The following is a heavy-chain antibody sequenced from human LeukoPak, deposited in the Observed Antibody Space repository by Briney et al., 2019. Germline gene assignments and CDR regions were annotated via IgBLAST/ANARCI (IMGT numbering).Heavy chain of an antibody. CDR1: GFTFSSYA. V-gene: IGHV3-30-3*01. CDR2: ISYDGSNK. D-gene: IGHD3-22*01. J-gene: IGHJ4*02. CDR3: ASALVVITTPGNY. Sequence: GGSLRLSCAASGFTFSSYAMHWVRQAPGKGLEWVAVISYDGSNKYYADSVKGRFTTSRDNSKNTLYLQMNSLRAEDTAVYYCASALVVITTPGNYWGQGTLVTVSS.